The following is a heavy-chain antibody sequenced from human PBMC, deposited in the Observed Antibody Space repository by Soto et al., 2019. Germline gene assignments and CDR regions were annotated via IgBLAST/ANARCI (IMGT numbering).Heavy chain of an antibody. J-gene: IGHJ4*02. CDR2: MNPNSGNT. CDR1: GYTFNNYD. V-gene: IGHV1-8*02. Sequence: EASVKVSCKASGYTFNNYDIHWVRQAPGHGLEWMGWMNPNSGNTGYAQNFRGRVTMTQNTAIGTAYMELSSLRSDDTATYYCTRAYGAETVDFWGQGTRVTVSS. CDR3: TRAYGAETVDF. D-gene: IGHD3-10*01.